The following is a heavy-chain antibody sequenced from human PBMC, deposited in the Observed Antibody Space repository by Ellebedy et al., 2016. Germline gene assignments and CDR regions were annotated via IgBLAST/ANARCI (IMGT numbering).Heavy chain of an antibody. Sequence: GGSLRLSXAASGFTFSSYAMSWVRQAPGKGLEWVSTISGRGSSTFYADSVKGRFTISRDNSKNTLYLQMNSLRAEDTAVYYCAKSKGVTKDGWYFDLWGRGTLVTVSS. J-gene: IGHJ2*01. D-gene: IGHD4-17*01. V-gene: IGHV3-23*01. CDR1: GFTFSSYA. CDR3: AKSKGVTKDGWYFDL. CDR2: ISGRGSST.